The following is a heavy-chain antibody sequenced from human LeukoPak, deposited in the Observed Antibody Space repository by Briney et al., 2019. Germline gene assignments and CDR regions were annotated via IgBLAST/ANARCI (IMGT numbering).Heavy chain of an antibody. V-gene: IGHV1-24*01. Sequence: ASVKVSCKVSGYTLTELSMHWVRQAPGKGLEWMGGFDPEDGETIYAQKFQGRVTMTEDTSTDTAYMELSSLRSEDTAVYYCAMLGILGPGPDYWGQGTLVTVPS. CDR2: FDPEDGET. D-gene: IGHD2-15*01. CDR1: GYTLTELS. CDR3: AMLGILGPGPDY. J-gene: IGHJ4*02.